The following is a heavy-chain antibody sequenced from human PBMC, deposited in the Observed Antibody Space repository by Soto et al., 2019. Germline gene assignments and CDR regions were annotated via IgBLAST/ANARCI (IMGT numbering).Heavy chain of an antibody. CDR1: GGSISSYY. CDR3: GRDLMITFGGVIVKVGAFDI. V-gene: IGHV4-59*01. J-gene: IGHJ3*02. Sequence: SETLSLTCTVSGGSISSYYWSWIRQPPGKGLEWIGYIYYSGSTNYNPSLKSRVTISVDTSKNQFSLKLSSVTAADTAVYYCGRDLMITFGGVIVKVGAFDIWGQGTMVTVSS. D-gene: IGHD3-16*02. CDR2: IYYSGST.